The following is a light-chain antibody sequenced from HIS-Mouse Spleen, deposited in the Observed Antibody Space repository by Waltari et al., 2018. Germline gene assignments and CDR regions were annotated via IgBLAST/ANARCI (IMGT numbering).Light chain of an antibody. CDR2: RNN. V-gene: IGLV1-47*01. Sequence: QSVLTQPPSASGTPGQRVPISCSGSSSHLASNYVYWYQQLPGTAPNLLIYRNNQRPSGVPDRFSGSKSGTSASLAISGLRSEDEADYYCAAWDDSLSGPVFGGGTKLTVL. CDR1: SSHLASNY. CDR3: AAWDDSLSGPV. J-gene: IGLJ3*02.